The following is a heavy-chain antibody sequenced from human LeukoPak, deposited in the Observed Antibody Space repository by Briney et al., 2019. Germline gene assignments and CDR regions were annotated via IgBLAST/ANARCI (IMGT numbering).Heavy chain of an antibody. J-gene: IGHJ4*02. CDR2: IKQDGSEK. D-gene: IGHD1-1*01. CDR1: GFTFSSYW. V-gene: IGHV3-7*01. Sequence: GGSLRLSCAASGFTFSSYWMSWVPQAPGKGLEWMANIKQDGSEKYYVDSVKGRFTISRDNAKNSLYLQMNSLRAEDTAVYYCARLFRDVTTYDYWGQGTLATVSS. CDR3: ARLFRDVTTYDY.